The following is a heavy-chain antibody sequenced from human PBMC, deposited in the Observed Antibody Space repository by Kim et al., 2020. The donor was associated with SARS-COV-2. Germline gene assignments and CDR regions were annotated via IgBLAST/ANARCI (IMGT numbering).Heavy chain of an antibody. J-gene: IGHJ4*02. CDR3: ARLTPDNSLYRQSDY. V-gene: IGHV3-7*04. Sequence: DTVKGPFTISRDKAKNSLFLQMNSLRGEDTAVYYCARLTPDNSLYRQSDYWGQGTLVSVSS. D-gene: IGHD1-26*01.